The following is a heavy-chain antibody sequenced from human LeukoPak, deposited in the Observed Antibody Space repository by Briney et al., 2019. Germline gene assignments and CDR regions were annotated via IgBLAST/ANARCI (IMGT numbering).Heavy chain of an antibody. V-gene: IGHV1-2*06. CDR2: INPDNGDT. CDR1: GYTFTGYS. CDR3: TRDGVAFVAPFDY. J-gene: IGHJ4*02. Sequence: ASVKVSCKASGYTFTGYSIHWVRQAPGQGLDRMGRINPDNGDTHYSQKFQGRVTMTRDTSITTAYMELSSLRSDDTAMYYCTRDGVAFVAPFDYWGQGTLVTVSS. D-gene: IGHD3-3*02.